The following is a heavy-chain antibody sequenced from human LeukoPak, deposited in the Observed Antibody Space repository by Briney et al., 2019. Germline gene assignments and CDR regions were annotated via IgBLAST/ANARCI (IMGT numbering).Heavy chain of an antibody. V-gene: IGHV3-30*18. D-gene: IGHD3-10*01. CDR1: GFTFSSYG. Sequence: HPGGSLRLSCAASGFTFSSYGMHWVRQAPGKGLEWVAVISYDGSNKYYADSVKGRFTISRDNSKNTLYLQMNSLRAEDTAVYYCAKDLSPPRDWGQGTLVTVSS. J-gene: IGHJ4*02. CDR2: ISYDGSNK. CDR3: AKDLSPPRD.